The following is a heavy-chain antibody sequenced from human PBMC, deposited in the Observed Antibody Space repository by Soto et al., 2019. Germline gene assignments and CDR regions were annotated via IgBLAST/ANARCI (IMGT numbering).Heavy chain of an antibody. CDR3: VRRAIAATTTWGAFDV. V-gene: IGHV3-23*01. CDR1: GFPFSSFF. J-gene: IGHJ3*01. D-gene: IGHD6-13*01. Sequence: EVQLLESGGGLVQPGGPLVFSWEASGFPFSSFFLNWFRQAPGKGWEWVSTISPGADVSHYTDSVKGRFTISRDNSRRTLHLQMDSLRVEDAAVYFCVRRAIAATTTWGAFDVWGQGTAVTVSS. CDR2: ISPGADVS.